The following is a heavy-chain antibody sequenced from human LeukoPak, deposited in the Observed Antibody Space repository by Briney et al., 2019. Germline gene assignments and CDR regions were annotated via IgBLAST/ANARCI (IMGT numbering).Heavy chain of an antibody. CDR1: GYTFSIYG. CDR2: ISAYNGNA. D-gene: IGHD4-23*01. V-gene: IGHV1-18*01. J-gene: IGHJ4*02. CDR3: ARQGYSGHSQGAADY. Sequence: ASVKVSCKASGYTFSIYGFSWVRQAPGQGLEWVGWISAYNGNADYAQKFQGRVTMTTDTSTSTAHMELRSLRSDDTAVYYCARQGYSGHSQGAADYWGQGTLVTVSP.